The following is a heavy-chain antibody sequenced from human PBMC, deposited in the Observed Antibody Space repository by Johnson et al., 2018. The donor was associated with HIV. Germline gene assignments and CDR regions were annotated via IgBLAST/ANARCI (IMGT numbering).Heavy chain of an antibody. Sequence: QVQLVESGGGVVQPGRSLRLSCEAFGFTFSNYGVHWVRQAPGKGLEWVAVISYDGSNKYYADSVKGRFTISRDNSKNTLYLQMNTQRAEDAAVYYCAKGWDPMTTVNTFAFDIWGQGTMVTVSS. CDR2: ISYDGSNK. J-gene: IGHJ3*02. V-gene: IGHV3-30*18. CDR3: AKGWDPMTTVNTFAFDI. CDR1: GFTFSNYG. D-gene: IGHD4-11*01.